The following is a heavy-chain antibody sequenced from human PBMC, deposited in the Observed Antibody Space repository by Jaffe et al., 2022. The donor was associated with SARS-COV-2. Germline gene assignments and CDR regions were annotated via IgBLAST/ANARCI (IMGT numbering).Heavy chain of an antibody. J-gene: IGHJ4*01. V-gene: IGHV4-39*01. CDR1: GGSISSGAYS. CDR2: IDYSGST. D-gene: IGHD3-10*01. CDR3: VRRGVIRGDLYYFDY. Sequence: QLQLQESGPGLVKPSETLPLFCSVSGGSISSGAYSWDWIRQPPGKGLEWIANIDYSGSTSYNPSLKSRVTISVDTSENQFSLKLTSVTAADTAVYYCVRRGVIRGDLYYFDYWGQGTLVTVSS.